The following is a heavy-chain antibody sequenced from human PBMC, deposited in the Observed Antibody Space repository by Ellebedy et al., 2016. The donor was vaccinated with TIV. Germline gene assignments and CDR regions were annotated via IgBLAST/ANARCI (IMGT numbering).Heavy chain of an antibody. D-gene: IGHD3-22*01. CDR3: ARVWLEDSSGYQTYWYFDL. J-gene: IGHJ2*01. V-gene: IGHV3-11*04. CDR2: ISSSGSTI. Sequence: GESLKISCAVSGFSVSGHFMSWVRQAPGKGLEWVSYISSSGSTIYYADSVKGRFTISRDNAKNSLYLQMNSLRAEDTAVYYCARVWLEDSSGYQTYWYFDLWGRGTLVSVSS. CDR1: GFSVSGHF.